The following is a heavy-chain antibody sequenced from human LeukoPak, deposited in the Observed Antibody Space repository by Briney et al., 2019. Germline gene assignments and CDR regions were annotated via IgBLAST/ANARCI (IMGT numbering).Heavy chain of an antibody. V-gene: IGHV3-15*01. J-gene: IGHJ4*02. CDR1: GSTFSSYV. CDR3: TTDYDDSCADGHFDY. Sequence: GSLRLSCAASGSTFSSYVMRWLRQAPGKGLEWVGRIRSATQTESAAFAAPVKGRFTISRDDSINMVYLQMTSLKTEDTAVYYCTTDYDDSCADGHFDYWAQGTLVTVSS. CDR2: IRSATQTESA. D-gene: IGHD3-16*01.